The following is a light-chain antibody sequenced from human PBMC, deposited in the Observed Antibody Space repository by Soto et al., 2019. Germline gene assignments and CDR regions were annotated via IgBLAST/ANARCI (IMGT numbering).Light chain of an antibody. Sequence: DIQLTQSPSFLSPAIGESVTITCRASQVISTSLAWYQVKPGKAPKLLIYAASTLESGVPSRFSATVSGTEFSLTITSLQPEDFATYYCQQLFDFTITFGQGTRLEI. V-gene: IGKV1-9*01. CDR1: QVISTS. J-gene: IGKJ5*01. CDR3: QQLFDFTIT. CDR2: AAS.